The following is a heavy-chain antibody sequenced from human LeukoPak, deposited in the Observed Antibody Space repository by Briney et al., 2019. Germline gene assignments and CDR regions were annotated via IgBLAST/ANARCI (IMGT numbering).Heavy chain of an antibody. J-gene: IGHJ4*02. CDR2: ISAYNGNT. Sequence: ASVKASCKASGYTFTSYGISWVRQAPGQGLEWMGWISAYNGNTNYAQKLQGRVTMTTDTSTSTAYMELRSLSSDDTAVYYYSRGNPRLVIIYYFDYWGQGTLVTVSS. V-gene: IGHV1-18*01. D-gene: IGHD6-19*01. CDR3: SRGNPRLVIIYYFDY. CDR1: GYTFTSYG.